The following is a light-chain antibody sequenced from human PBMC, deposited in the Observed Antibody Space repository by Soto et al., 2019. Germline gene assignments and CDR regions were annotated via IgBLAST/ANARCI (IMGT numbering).Light chain of an antibody. J-gene: IGKJ3*01. V-gene: IGKV3-15*01. CDR1: QSVDSN. CDR3: QQYNIWPPFT. CDR2: GAS. Sequence: EIVMTQSPATLSVSPGERATLSCRASQSVDSNLAWYQQKPGQAPRLLIYGASTRATGIPARFSGSGSGTEFNRTISSLQSEDFAVSYCQQYNIWPPFTFGPGTKVDIK.